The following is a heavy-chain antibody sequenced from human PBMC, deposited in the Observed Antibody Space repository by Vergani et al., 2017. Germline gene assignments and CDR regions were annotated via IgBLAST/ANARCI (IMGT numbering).Heavy chain of an antibody. CDR1: GGSISSGGYY. J-gene: IGHJ4*02. D-gene: IGHD3-10*01. V-gene: IGHV4-31*03. CDR2: IYYSGGT. Sequence: QVQLQESGPGLVKPSQTLSLTCTVSGGSISSGGYYWSWIRQHPGKGLGWIGFIYYSGGTYYNPSLKSRVTISVDTSKNQFSLKLSSVTAADTAGYYCARVRLLWFGVEYWGQGTLVTVSS. CDR3: ARVRLLWFGVEY.